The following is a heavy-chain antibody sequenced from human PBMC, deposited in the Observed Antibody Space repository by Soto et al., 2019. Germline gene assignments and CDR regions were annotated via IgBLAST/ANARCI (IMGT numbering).Heavy chain of an antibody. CDR2: ISYDGSNK. D-gene: IGHD3-10*01. CDR3: AKGGFSPHYGMDV. V-gene: IGHV3-30*18. CDR1: GFTFSSYG. Sequence: PGGSLRLSCAASGFTFSSYGMHWVRQAPGKGLEWVAVISYDGSNKYYADSVKGRFTISRDNSKNTLYLQMNSLRAEDTAVYYCAKGGFSPHYGMDVWGQGTTVTVSS. J-gene: IGHJ6*02.